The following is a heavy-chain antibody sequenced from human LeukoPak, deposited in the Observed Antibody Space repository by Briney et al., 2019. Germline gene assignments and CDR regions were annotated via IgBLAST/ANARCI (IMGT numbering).Heavy chain of an antibody. V-gene: IGHV3-23*01. J-gene: IGHJ3*02. CDR2: ISGSGGST. CDR1: GFTFSSYG. D-gene: IGHD1-26*01. CDR3: AKVFFPWEDAFNI. Sequence: GGSLRLSCAASGFTFSSYGMSWVRQAPGKGLEWVSAISGSGGSTYYADSVKGRFTISRDNSKNTLYLQMNSLRAEDTAVYYCAKVFFPWEDAFNIWGQGTMVTVSS.